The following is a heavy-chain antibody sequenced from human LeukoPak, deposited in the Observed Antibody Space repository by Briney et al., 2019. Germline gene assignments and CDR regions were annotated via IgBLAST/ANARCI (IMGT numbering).Heavy chain of an antibody. CDR1: GFTFSSYG. CDR2: IWYDGSKK. Sequence: GGSLRLSCAPSGFTFSSYGMHWVRQAPGKGREWVAVIWYDGSKKYYVDSVKGRFTISRDNSKNTLFLQMNSLRVEDTAVYYCARWNGGVRAFDIWGQGTMVTVSS. J-gene: IGHJ3*02. D-gene: IGHD2-8*02. V-gene: IGHV3-33*01. CDR3: ARWNGGVRAFDI.